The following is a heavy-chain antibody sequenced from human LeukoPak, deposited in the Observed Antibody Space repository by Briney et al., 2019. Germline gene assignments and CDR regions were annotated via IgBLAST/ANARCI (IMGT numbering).Heavy chain of an antibody. Sequence: PGGSLRLSCAASGFTVNNNFVSWVRQAPGKGLEWVSVTNTGGTTSYADSVKGRFTVSRDSSKNTFYLQMNSLTAQDTAFYYCAIDISSIAARQPSPHAFDIWGQGTMVTVSS. CDR1: GFTVNNNF. CDR2: TNTGGTT. CDR3: AIDISSIAARQPSPHAFDI. D-gene: IGHD6-6*01. V-gene: IGHV3-53*01. J-gene: IGHJ3*02.